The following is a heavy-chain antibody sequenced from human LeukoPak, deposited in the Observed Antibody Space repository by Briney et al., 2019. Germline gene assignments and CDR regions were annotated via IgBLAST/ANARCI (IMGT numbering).Heavy chain of an antibody. CDR3: ARDLARYCSGGSCHDAFDI. D-gene: IGHD2-15*01. CDR1: GYTFTSYG. Sequence: ASVKVSCKASGYTFTSYGISWVRQAPGQGLEWMGWISAYNGNTNYAQKLQGRVTMTTDTYSSTAYMELRSMRSDDTAVYYCARDLARYCSGGSCHDAFDIWGQGTMVTVSS. CDR2: ISAYNGNT. J-gene: IGHJ3*02. V-gene: IGHV1-18*01.